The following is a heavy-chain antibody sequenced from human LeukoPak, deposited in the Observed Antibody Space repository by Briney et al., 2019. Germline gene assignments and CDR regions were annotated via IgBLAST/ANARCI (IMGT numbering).Heavy chain of an antibody. D-gene: IGHD5-24*01. Sequence: PGGSLRLSCAASGFTFSSYAMSWVRQAPGKGLEWVSYISSSGSTIYYADSVKGRFTISRDNAKNSLYLQMNSLRAEDTAVYYCARELSRDGYGEGGAYYYYGMDVWGQGTTVTVSS. CDR2: ISSSGSTI. J-gene: IGHJ6*02. CDR3: ARELSRDGYGEGGAYYYYGMDV. V-gene: IGHV3-48*04. CDR1: GFTFSSYA.